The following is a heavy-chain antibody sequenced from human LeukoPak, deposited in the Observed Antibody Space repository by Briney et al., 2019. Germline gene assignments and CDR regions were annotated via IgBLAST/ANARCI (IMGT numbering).Heavy chain of an antibody. J-gene: IGHJ6*03. CDR1: GYTFTSNY. CDR2: ISPSGGST. D-gene: IGHD4-17*01. CDR3: ARVTTLSYYYYYMDV. Sequence: ASVKVSCKAFGYTFTSNYMHWVRQAPGQGPEWMGVISPSGGSTTYAQKFQGRVTLTRDMSTSTDYLELSSLRSEDTAVYYCARVTTLSYYYYYMDVWGKGTTVTVSS. V-gene: IGHV1-46*01.